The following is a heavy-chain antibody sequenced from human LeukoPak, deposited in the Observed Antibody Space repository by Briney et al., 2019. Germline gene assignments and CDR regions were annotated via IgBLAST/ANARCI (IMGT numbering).Heavy chain of an antibody. D-gene: IGHD3-3*01. CDR2: IYYSGST. V-gene: IGHV4-59*01. Sequence: PSETLPLTCTVSGGSISSYYWSWIRQPPGKGLEWIGYIYYSGSTNYNPSLKSRVTISVDTSKNQFSLKLSSVTAADTAVYYCARYYDFWSGPLGYYYYGMDVWGQGTTVTVSS. CDR1: GGSISSYY. J-gene: IGHJ6*02. CDR3: ARYYDFWSGPLGYYYYGMDV.